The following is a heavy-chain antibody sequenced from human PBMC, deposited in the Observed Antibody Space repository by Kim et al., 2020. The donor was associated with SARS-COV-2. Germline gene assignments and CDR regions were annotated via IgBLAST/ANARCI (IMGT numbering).Heavy chain of an antibody. Sequence: SMKGRFTIAGDNAKNSLYLKMTSLRAEDTAVYYCARDSHPYGSSWYGMDVWGQGTTVTVSS. V-gene: IGHV3-21*01. D-gene: IGHD6-13*01. J-gene: IGHJ6*02. CDR3: ARDSHPYGSSWYGMDV.